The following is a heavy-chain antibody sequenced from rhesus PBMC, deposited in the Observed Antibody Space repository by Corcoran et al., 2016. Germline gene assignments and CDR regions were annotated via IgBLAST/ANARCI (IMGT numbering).Heavy chain of an antibody. CDR1: GGSFSGYY. V-gene: IGHV4-165*01. Sequence: QVQLQESGPGLVKPSETLSLTCAVSGGSFSGYYWGWIRQPPGKGLEWIGYSSGSRGSTDYHPSLKSRVTISTDTYKNQFSLKLSSVTAADTAVYYCAREGVIAAATGYYYGLDSWGQGVVVTVSS. J-gene: IGHJ6*01. D-gene: IGHD6-43*01. CDR2: SSGSRGST. CDR3: AREGVIAAATGYYYGLDS.